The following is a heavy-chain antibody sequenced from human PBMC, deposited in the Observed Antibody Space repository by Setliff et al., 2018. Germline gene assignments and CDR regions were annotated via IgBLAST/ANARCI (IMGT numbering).Heavy chain of an antibody. J-gene: IGHJ5*02. CDR2: IYYSGST. CDR1: GGSISSSSYY. V-gene: IGHV4-39*06. Sequence: PSETLSLTCTVSGGSISSSSYYWGWIRQPPGKGLEWIGSIYYSGSTYYNPSLKSRVTISVDTSKNQFPLKLSSVTAADTAVYYCARHLEVPPAGWFDPWGQGTLVTVSS. D-gene: IGHD2-2*01. CDR3: ARHLEVPPAGWFDP.